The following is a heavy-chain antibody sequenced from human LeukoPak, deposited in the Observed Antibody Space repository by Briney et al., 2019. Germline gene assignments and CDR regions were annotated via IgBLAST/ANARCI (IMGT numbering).Heavy chain of an antibody. CDR3: AKDAQRGFDYSNSLEN. D-gene: IGHD4-11*01. CDR2: IWNDGSSQ. CDR1: KFTFSHFG. J-gene: IGHJ4*02. Sequence: PGMSLRLSCVASKFTFSHFGMHWVRQAPGKGLEWVAVIWNDGSSQYYADSVKGRFTVSRDNSRNTVYLQMNSLRPEDTAVYYCAKDAQRGFDYSNSLENWGQGTLVTVSS. V-gene: IGHV3-33*06.